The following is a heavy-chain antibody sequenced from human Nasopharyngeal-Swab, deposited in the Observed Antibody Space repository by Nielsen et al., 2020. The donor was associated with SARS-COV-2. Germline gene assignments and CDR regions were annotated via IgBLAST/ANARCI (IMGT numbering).Heavy chain of an antibody. V-gene: IGHV7-4-1*02. J-gene: IGHJ4*02. Sequence: WVRQAPGQGLEWMGRINTNTGNPTYAQGFTGRFVFSLDTSVSTAYLQISSLKAEDTAVYYCARVGRQYYFDYWGQGTLVTVSS. CDR2: INTNTGNP. CDR3: ARVGRQYYFDY. D-gene: IGHD1-26*01.